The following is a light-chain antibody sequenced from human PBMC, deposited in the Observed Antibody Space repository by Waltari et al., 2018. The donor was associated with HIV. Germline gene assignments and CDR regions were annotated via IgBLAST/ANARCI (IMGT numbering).Light chain of an antibody. J-gene: IGLJ2*01. CDR1: SPNNGAPYG. CDR3: QSYDSSLSGSV. V-gene: IGLV1-40*01. CDR2: GNT. Sequence: QSVLTQPPSVSGAPGQGVTLSCNGSSPNNGAPYGVQWYQQLPGTAPKLLIFGNTNRPSGVPDRFSGSRSGTSASLAITGLQAEDEADYYCQSYDSSLSGSVFGGGTKLTVL.